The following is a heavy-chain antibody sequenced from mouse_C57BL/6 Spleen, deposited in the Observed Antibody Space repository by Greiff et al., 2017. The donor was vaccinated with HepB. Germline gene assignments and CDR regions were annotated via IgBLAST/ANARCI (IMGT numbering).Heavy chain of an antibody. D-gene: IGHD1-1*01. Sequence: VQLQQPGAELVRPGTSVKLSCKASGYTFTSYWMHWVKQRPGQGLEWIGVIDPSDSYTNYNQKFKGKATLTVDTSSSTAYMQLSSLTSEDSAVYYCARNRGATVVRYFDVWGTGTTVTVSS. V-gene: IGHV1-59*01. CDR2: IDPSDSYT. J-gene: IGHJ1*03. CDR3: ARNRGATVVRYFDV. CDR1: GYTFTSYW.